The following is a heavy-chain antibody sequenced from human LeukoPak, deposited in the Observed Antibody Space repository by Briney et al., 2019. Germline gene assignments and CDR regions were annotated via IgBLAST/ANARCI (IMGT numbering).Heavy chain of an antibody. D-gene: IGHD1-26*01. V-gene: IGHV4-4*09. CDR2: IYASGST. J-gene: IGHJ4*02. Sequence: SETLSLTCTVSGGSISNYYWSWIRQPPGKGLEWIGYIYASGSTNYNPSLKSRFTISVDPSKNQFSLKLSSVTAADTALYYCARHKGGRYSGSYLDYWGQATLVTVSS. CDR1: GGSISNYY. CDR3: ARHKGGRYSGSYLDY.